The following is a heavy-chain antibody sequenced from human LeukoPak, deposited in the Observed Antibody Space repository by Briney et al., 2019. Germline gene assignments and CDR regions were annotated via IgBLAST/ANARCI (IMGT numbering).Heavy chain of an antibody. CDR1: GFTFSDYS. D-gene: IGHD6-13*01. CDR3: AREYRRSSWDDAFDI. V-gene: IGHV3-21*01. J-gene: IGHJ3*02. CDR2: ISSSSSHI. Sequence: GGSLRLSRAASGFTFSDYSMNWVRQAPGKGLEWVSSISSSSSHIYYADSVKGRFTISRDNAKNSLYLQMNSLRAEDTAVYYCAREYRRSSWDDAFDIWGQGTMVTVSS.